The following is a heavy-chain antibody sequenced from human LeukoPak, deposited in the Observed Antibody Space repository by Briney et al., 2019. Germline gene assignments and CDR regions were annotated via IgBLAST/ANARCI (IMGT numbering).Heavy chain of an antibody. Sequence: GGSLRLSCAASGFTVSSNYMSWVRQAPGKGLEWVSVIYSGGSTYYADSVKGRFTISRDNSKNTLSLQMNSLRAEDTAVYYCAKGGIAMADYYFDYWGQGTPVTVSS. V-gene: IGHV3-53*01. J-gene: IGHJ4*02. CDR3: AKGGIAMADYYFDY. CDR1: GFTVSSNY. D-gene: IGHD6-19*01. CDR2: IYSGGST.